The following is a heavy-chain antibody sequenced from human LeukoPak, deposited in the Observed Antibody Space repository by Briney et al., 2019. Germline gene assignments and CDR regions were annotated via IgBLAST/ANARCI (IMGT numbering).Heavy chain of an antibody. J-gene: IGHJ4*02. CDR3: AKDGGLYSGSYYIDY. Sequence: PGGFLRLSCAASGFTFDDYAMHWVRHAPGKGLEWVSLISWDGGSTYYADSVKGRFTISRDNSKNSLYLQMNSLRAEDTALYYCAKDGGLYSGSYYIDYWGQGTLVTVSS. V-gene: IGHV3-43D*04. CDR1: GFTFDDYA. D-gene: IGHD1-26*01. CDR2: ISWDGGST.